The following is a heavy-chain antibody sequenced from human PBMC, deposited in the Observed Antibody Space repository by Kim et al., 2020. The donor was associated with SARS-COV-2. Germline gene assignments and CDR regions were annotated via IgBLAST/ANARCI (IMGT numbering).Heavy chain of an antibody. CDR3: ATVRSGRGTSGS. Sequence: GGSLRLSCAASGFTFGSYSMNWVRQAPGKGLEWVSYISSSGSYIYYLDSVKGRFTVSGDNAKNSLYLQMNSLRPEDTAVYYCATVRSGRGTSGSWGQGTLVTVSS. D-gene: IGHD3-10*01. V-gene: IGHV3-21*01. CDR1: GFTFGSYS. J-gene: IGHJ4*02. CDR2: ISSSGSYI.